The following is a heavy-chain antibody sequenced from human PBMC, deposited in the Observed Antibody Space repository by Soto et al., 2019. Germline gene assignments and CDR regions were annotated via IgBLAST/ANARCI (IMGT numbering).Heavy chain of an antibody. CDR1: GFTVSSSY. V-gene: IGHV3-53*01. D-gene: IGHD1-20*01. Sequence: GGSLRLSCAVSGFTVSSSYMSWVRLTPGKGLEWVSAIYIDGSTYYADSVRGRFTISRDISKDTLYLQMNSLRAEDMAVYFCARSYKWTGLFDHWGQGTLVTDSS. J-gene: IGHJ4*02. CDR2: IYIDGST. CDR3: ARSYKWTGLFDH.